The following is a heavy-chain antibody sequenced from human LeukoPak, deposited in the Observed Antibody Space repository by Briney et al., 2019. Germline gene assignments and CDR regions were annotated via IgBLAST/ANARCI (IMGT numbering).Heavy chain of an antibody. V-gene: IGHV1-2*02. CDR3: ARPSLFMVVAAHGGWFDP. CDR2: IDPNSGGT. J-gene: IGHJ5*02. Sequence: GASVKVSCKASGYTFTGYYMHWVRQAPGQGLEWMGWIDPNSGGTNYAQKFQGRVTMTRDTSISTAYMELSRLRSDDTAVYYCARPSLFMVVAAHGGWFDPWGQGTLVTVSS. D-gene: IGHD2-15*01. CDR1: GYTFTGYY.